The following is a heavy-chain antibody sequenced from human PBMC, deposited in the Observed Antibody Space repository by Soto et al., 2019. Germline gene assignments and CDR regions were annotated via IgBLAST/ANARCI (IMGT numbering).Heavy chain of an antibody. CDR2: ISSDSSVI. V-gene: IGHV3-21*01. J-gene: IGHJ3*02. CDR1: GFTLSPYS. Sequence: ELQLVESGGGLVRPGGSLRLSCADSGFTLSPYSINWVRQAPGKGLEWVSSISSDSSVIYYADSVGGRFTISRDNAKRSVFLQMKSLRVEDTAVYYCVRGGRGYTKADLFEIWGLGTMVTVSS. CDR3: VRGGRGYTKADLFEI. D-gene: IGHD3-16*02.